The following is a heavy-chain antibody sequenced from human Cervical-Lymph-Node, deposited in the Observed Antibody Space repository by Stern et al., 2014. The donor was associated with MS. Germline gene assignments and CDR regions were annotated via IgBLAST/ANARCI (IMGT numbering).Heavy chain of an antibody. Sequence: QVTLRESGPALVRPTETLTLTCTFAGFSLTTDGVFVGWIRQPPGKAMEWLAGVDSDDEKYYSTSQKSRLTISKDTSKNQVVLTVINMDPVDTATYFCARISFGYYFDFWGQGTLVTVSS. CDR2: VDSDDEK. CDR3: ARISFGYYFDF. J-gene: IGHJ4*02. V-gene: IGHV2-70*15. D-gene: IGHD3-16*01. CDR1: GFSLTTDGVF.